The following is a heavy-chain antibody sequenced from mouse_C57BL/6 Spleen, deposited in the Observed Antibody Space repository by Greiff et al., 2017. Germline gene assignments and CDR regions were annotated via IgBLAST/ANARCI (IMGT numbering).Heavy chain of an antibody. D-gene: IGHD1-1*01. CDR1: GFSLTRYG. CDR2: IWRGGST. Sequence: QVQLQQSGPGLVQPSQSLSITCTVSGFSLTRYGVHWVRQSPGKGLEWLGVIWRGGSTDYNAAFMSRLSITKDNSKSQVFFKMNSLQADDTAIYYCAKKSPGSSNAMDYWGQGTSVTVSS. J-gene: IGHJ4*01. V-gene: IGHV2-5*01. CDR3: AKKSPGSSNAMDY.